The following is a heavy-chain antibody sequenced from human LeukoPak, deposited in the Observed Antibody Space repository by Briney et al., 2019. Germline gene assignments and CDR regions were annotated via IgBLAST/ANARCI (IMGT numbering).Heavy chain of an antibody. CDR3: AREAEYCSSTSCSDY. CDR1: GGSISSGGYY. Sequence: SETLSLTCTVSGGSISSGGYYWSWIRQHPGKGLEWIGYIYYSGSTYYNPSLKSRVTISVDTSKNQFSLKLSSVTAADTAVYYCAREAEYCSSTSCSDYWGRGTLVTVSS. J-gene: IGHJ4*02. CDR2: IYYSGST. D-gene: IGHD2-2*01. V-gene: IGHV4-31*03.